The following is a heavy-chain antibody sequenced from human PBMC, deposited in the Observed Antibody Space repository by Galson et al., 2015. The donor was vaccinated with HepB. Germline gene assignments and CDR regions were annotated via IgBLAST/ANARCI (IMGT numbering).Heavy chain of an antibody. CDR1: GGSISSYY. V-gene: IGHV4-59*01. Sequence: ETLSLTCTVSGGSISSYYWSWIRQPLGKGLEWIGSIYYSGSTYYNPSLKSRVTISVDTSKNQFSLKLSSVTAADTAVYYCARAPPGIAAAGIDYWGQGTLVTVSS. J-gene: IGHJ4*02. D-gene: IGHD6-13*01. CDR2: IYYSGST. CDR3: ARAPPGIAAAGIDY.